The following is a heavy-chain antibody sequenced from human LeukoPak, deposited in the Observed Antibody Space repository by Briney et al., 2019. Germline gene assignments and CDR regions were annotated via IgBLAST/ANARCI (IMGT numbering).Heavy chain of an antibody. D-gene: IGHD1-7*01. Sequence: GGSLRLSCAASGFTFSNFGMSWVRQAPGKGLEWVSAISGSGGSTYYADSVKGRFTISRDNSKNTLYLQMNSLRAEDTAVYYCARGNWNYPFDYWGQGTLVTVSS. V-gene: IGHV3-23*01. J-gene: IGHJ4*02. CDR1: GFTFSNFG. CDR2: ISGSGGST. CDR3: ARGNWNYPFDY.